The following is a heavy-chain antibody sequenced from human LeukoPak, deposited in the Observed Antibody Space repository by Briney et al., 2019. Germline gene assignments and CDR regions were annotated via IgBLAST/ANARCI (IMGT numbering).Heavy chain of an antibody. CDR1: GGTFSSYA. V-gene: IGHV1-69*13. Sequence: GASVKVSCKASGGTFSSYAISWVRQAPGQGLEWMGGIIPIFGTANYAQKFQGRVTITADESTSTAYMELSSLRSEDTAVYYCARDLTMVRGARYRPYNWFGPWGQGTLVTVSS. CDR3: ARDLTMVRGARYRPYNWFGP. CDR2: IIPIFGTA. J-gene: IGHJ5*02. D-gene: IGHD3-10*01.